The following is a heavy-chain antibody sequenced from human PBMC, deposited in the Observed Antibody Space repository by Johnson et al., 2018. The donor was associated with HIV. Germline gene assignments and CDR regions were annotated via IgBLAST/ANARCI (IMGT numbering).Heavy chain of an antibody. CDR2: IWYDGTNK. V-gene: IGHV3-33*06. CDR3: AKEANPYSSSWYGDAFDI. CDR1: GFTFSNYA. Sequence: QVQLVESGGGVVQPGRSLRLSCAASGFTFSNYAMHWVRQAAGKGLEWVAVIWYDGTNKYYADSVKGRFTISRDNSKNTLYLQMNSLRAEDTAVYYCAKEANPYSSSWYGDAFDIWGQGTMVTVSS. J-gene: IGHJ3*02. D-gene: IGHD6-13*01.